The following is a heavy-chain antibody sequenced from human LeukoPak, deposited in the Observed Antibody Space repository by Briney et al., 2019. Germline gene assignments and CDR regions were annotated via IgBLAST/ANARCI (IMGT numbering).Heavy chain of an antibody. D-gene: IGHD4-11*01. V-gene: IGHV3-7*05. Sequence: GGSLRLSCAASGFSFSSYWMSWVRQAPGKGLEWVANIKQDGSESNYAGSVKGRFTISRDNAKNSLYLQMNSQRAEDTAVYYCAKDSYSKGDYWGQGTLVTVSS. J-gene: IGHJ4*02. CDR1: GFSFSSYW. CDR2: IKQDGSES. CDR3: AKDSYSKGDY.